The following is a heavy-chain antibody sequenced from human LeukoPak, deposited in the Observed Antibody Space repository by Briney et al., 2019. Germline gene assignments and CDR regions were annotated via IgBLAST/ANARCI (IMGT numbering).Heavy chain of an antibody. D-gene: IGHD3-10*01. CDR3: ARNMVRGALYRNKLDY. CDR1: GFTFSSYS. CDR2: ISSSGSTI. J-gene: IGHJ4*02. Sequence: GGSLRLSCAASGFTFSSYSMNWVRQAPGKGLEWVSYISSSGSTIYYADSVKGRFTISRDNAKNSLYLQMNSLRAEDTAVYYCARNMVRGALYRNKLDYWGQGTLVTVSS. V-gene: IGHV3-48*04.